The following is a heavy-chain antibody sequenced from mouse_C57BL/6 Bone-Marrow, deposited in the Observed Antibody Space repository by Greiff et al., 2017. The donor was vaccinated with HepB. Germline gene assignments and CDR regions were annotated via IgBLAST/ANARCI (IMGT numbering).Heavy chain of an antibody. Sequence: VKLMESGPELVKPGASVKLSCKASGYTFTSYDINWVKQRPGQGLEWIGWIYPRDGSTKYNEKFKGKATLTVDTSSSTAYMELHSLTSEDSAVYFCARGGYDRYWYFDVWGTGTTVTVSS. J-gene: IGHJ1*03. CDR1: GYTFTSYD. D-gene: IGHD2-3*01. CDR2: IYPRDGST. V-gene: IGHV1-85*01. CDR3: ARGGYDRYWYFDV.